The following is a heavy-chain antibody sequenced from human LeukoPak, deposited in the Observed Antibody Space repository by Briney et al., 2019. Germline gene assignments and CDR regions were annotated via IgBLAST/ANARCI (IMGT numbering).Heavy chain of an antibody. Sequence: GGSLRLSCAGSGFTFRSFGMTWVRQAPGKGLEWVSSISPAGGSIYYADFAKGRFSISRDNAKNSLSLQMNSLSAEDTAVYFCARTYDHTGSHYYYYIDVWGKGTTVTVSS. CDR1: GFTFRSFG. D-gene: IGHD3-22*01. J-gene: IGHJ6*03. V-gene: IGHV3-48*01. CDR2: ISPAGGSI. CDR3: ARTYDHTGSHYYYYIDV.